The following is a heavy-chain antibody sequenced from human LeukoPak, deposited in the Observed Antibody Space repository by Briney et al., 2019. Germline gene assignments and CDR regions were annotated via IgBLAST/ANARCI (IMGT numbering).Heavy chain of an antibody. CDR3: ARLGGGSYGMGTFDV. CDR1: GYSFTSYW. D-gene: IGHD3-16*01. V-gene: IGHV5-51*01. CDR2: IWPWDYDT. J-gene: IGHJ3*01. Sequence: GGSLKISWKSSGYSFTSYWIGRVPQMPGKGLGGMGIIWPWDYDTRFSPSFQGQVTISADKPINTAYFQCRSPKAPDPAMYYRARLGGGSYGMGTFDVWGQGTKVTVSS.